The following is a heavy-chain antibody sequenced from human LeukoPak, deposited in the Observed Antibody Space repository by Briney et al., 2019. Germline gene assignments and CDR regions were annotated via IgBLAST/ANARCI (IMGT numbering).Heavy chain of an antibody. CDR3: TTDPPHTYYYDSSGYYYVDY. V-gene: IGHV3-30*03. Sequence: SGGSLRLSCAASGFTFSSYGMHWVRQAPGKGLEWVAVISYDGSNKYYADSVKGRFTISRDNSKNTLYLQMNSLKTEDTAVYYCTTDPPHTYYYDSSGYYYVDYWGQGTLVTVSS. J-gene: IGHJ4*02. D-gene: IGHD3-22*01. CDR1: GFTFSSYG. CDR2: ISYDGSNK.